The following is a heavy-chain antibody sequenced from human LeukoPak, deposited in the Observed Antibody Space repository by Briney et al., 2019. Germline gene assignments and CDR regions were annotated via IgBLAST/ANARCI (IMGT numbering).Heavy chain of an antibody. V-gene: IGHV4-34*01. Sequence: SETLSLTCAVYGGSFSGYYWSWIRQPPGKGLEWIGEINHSGSTNYNPSLKSRVTISVDTSKNQFSLKLSSVTAADTAVYCCAGLTTVTTEDYWGQGTLVTVSS. J-gene: IGHJ4*02. CDR3: AGLTTVTTEDY. CDR2: INHSGST. D-gene: IGHD4-17*01. CDR1: GGSFSGYY.